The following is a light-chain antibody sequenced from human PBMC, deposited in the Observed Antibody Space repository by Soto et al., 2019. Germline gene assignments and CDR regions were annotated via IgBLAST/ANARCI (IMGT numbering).Light chain of an antibody. CDR1: QDISNF. Sequence: DIQMTQTPSAMSASVGDRVTITCRASQDISNFLAWFQQKPGKVPQRLIYAASSLQSGVPSRFSGSGSGTEFTLTISSLQPEDFATYYCLQHNRYPWTFGQGTKVDI. V-gene: IGKV1-17*03. CDR3: LQHNRYPWT. J-gene: IGKJ1*01. CDR2: AAS.